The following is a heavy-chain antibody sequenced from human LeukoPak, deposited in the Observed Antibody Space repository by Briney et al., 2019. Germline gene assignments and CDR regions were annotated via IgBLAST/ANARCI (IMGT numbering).Heavy chain of an antibody. J-gene: IGHJ6*02. CDR3: ARDRIAAAGNYYGMDV. CDR1: GGTFSSYA. Sequence: SVKVSCKASGGTFSSYAISWVRQAPGQGLEWMGGIIPIFGTANYAQKLQGRVTMTTDTSTSTAYMELRSLRSDDTAVYYCARDRIAAAGNYYGMDVWGQGTTVTVSS. V-gene: IGHV1-69*05. D-gene: IGHD6-13*01. CDR2: IIPIFGTA.